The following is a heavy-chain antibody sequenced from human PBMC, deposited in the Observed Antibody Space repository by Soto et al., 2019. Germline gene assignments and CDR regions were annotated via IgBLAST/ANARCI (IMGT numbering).Heavy chain of an antibody. J-gene: IGHJ1*01. CDR1: GYTFTGYY. D-gene: IGHD3-22*01. CDR2: INPNSGGT. Sequence: ASVKVSCKASGYTFTGYYMHWVRQAPGQGLEWMGWINPNSGGTNYAQKFQGWVTMTRDTSISTAYMELSRLRSDDTAVYYCARYPDYYDSSGYRYFEHWGQGTLVNVSS. CDR3: ARYPDYYDSSGYRYFEH. V-gene: IGHV1-2*04.